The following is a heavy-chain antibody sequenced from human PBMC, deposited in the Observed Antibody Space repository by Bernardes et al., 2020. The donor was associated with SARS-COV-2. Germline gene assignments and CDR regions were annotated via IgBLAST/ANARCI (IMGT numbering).Heavy chain of an antibody. J-gene: IGHJ4*02. D-gene: IGHD2-15*01. V-gene: IGHV4-34*01. CDR1: GESFSGYY. Sequence: SETLSLTCAVYGESFSGYYWTWIRQPPGKGLEWIGEIHQSGSTNYNPSLKSRVTMSVDTSKNQFSLNLSSVTAADTAMYYCARRRYCSAGDCYSYFWGQGTLPTVS. CDR3: ARRRYCSAGDCYSYF. CDR2: IHQSGST.